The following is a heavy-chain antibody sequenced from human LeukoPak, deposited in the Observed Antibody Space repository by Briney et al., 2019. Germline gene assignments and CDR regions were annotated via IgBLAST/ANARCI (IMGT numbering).Heavy chain of an antibody. Sequence: GASVKVSCKASGYTFTSYGISWVRQAPGQGLEWMGGIIPIFGTANYAQKFQGRVTITADESTSTAHMELSSLRSEDTAVYYCARGGTRIQLWSYYYYMDVWGKGTTVTISS. D-gene: IGHD5-18*01. CDR3: ARGGTRIQLWSYYYYMDV. J-gene: IGHJ6*03. CDR2: IIPIFGTA. V-gene: IGHV1-69*13. CDR1: GYTFTSYG.